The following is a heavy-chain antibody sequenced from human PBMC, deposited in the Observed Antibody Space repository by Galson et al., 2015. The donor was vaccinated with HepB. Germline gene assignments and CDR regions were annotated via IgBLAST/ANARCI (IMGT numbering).Heavy chain of an antibody. J-gene: IGHJ4*02. CDR3: AKARTSRYGHFEY. Sequence: SLRLSCAASGFTFSDYAMSWARQAPGRGLEWVSLIFSSGEATYIPDSVKGRFIISRDNAKKVLYLQMNSLRADDTAVYYCAKARTSRYGHFEYWGQGALVTVSS. V-gene: IGHV3-23*03. D-gene: IGHD1-1*01. CDR1: GFTFSDYA. CDR2: IFSSGEAT.